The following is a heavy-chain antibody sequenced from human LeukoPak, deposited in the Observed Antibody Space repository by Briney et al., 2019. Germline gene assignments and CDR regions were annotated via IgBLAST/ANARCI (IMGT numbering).Heavy chain of an antibody. J-gene: IGHJ3*02. D-gene: IGHD2-2*01. CDR2: IYYNGGT. Sequence: SEPLSLTCSVSGGSLNFHYWTWIRQPPGQGLEYIGDIYYNGGTAYAPSLRSRVIMSLDTTKNQVYLRLDSVTAADTAVYYCGRVVPTGRAFDSWGHGTMVTVSS. V-gene: IGHV4-59*11. CDR3: GRVVPTGRAFDS. CDR1: GGSLNFHY.